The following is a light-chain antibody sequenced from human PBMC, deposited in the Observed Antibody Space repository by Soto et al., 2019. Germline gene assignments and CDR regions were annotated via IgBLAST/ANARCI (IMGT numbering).Light chain of an antibody. Sequence: QSVLTQPPSASGSPGQSATISCTGTSSDVGGYNYVSWYQQHPGKAPKLMIYEVSKRPSGVPDRFSGSKSGNTASLTVSGLQAEDEADYYCSSYAGSNNFVFGTG. CDR3: SSYAGSNNFV. J-gene: IGLJ1*01. CDR2: EVS. V-gene: IGLV2-8*01. CDR1: SSDVGGYNY.